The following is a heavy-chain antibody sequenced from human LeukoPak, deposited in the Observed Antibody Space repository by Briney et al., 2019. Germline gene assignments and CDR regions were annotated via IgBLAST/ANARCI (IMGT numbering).Heavy chain of an antibody. Sequence: GESLKTSCKGSGYSFTNYWIGWVRQMPGKGLEWVGIIYPDDSDTRYSPSFQGQVTISADKSISTAYLQWSSLKASDTAMYYCARRAVAGIDYWGQGTLVTVSS. CDR1: GYSFTNYW. CDR3: ARRAVAGIDY. D-gene: IGHD6-19*01. V-gene: IGHV5-51*01. CDR2: IYPDDSDT. J-gene: IGHJ4*02.